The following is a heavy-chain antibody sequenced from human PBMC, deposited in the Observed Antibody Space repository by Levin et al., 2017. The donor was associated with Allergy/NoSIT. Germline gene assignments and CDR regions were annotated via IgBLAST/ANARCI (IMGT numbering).Heavy chain of an antibody. V-gene: IGHV4-59*01. D-gene: IGHD3-3*01. CDR1: GGSISSYY. J-gene: IGHJ5*02. CDR2: IYYSGST. CDR3: ARVYAGYDFWSGYYMDWFDP. Sequence: PGGSLRLSCTVSGGSISSYYWSWIRQPPGKGLEWIGYIYYSGSTNYNPSLKSRVTISVDTSKNQFSLKLSSVTAADTAVYYCARVYAGYDFWSGYYMDWFDPWGQGTLVTVSS.